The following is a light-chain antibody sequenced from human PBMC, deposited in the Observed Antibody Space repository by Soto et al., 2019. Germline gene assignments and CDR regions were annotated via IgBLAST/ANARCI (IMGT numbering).Light chain of an antibody. CDR2: AAS. CDR3: QQSASTPYT. J-gene: IGKJ2*01. Sequence: DIQLTQSPSSLSASVGDSVTIACRASQSISTNLNWYQQRPGKAPKLLIYAASSLQRGVPSRFSGSGSGTDFTLTVNSLRPDDFATYYCQQSASTPYTFGQGTKVDIK. CDR1: QSISTN. V-gene: IGKV1-39*01.